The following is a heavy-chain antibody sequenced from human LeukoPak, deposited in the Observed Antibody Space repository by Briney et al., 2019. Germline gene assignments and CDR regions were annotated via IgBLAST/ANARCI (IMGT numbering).Heavy chain of an antibody. D-gene: IGHD5-18*01. CDR3: ARAVSGYIYGYGY. V-gene: IGHV3-21*01. CDR2: ISSTTSYI. CDR1: GFTFSSYS. J-gene: IGHJ4*02. Sequence: GGSLRLSCAASGFTFSSYSMNWVRQAPGKGLEWVSFISSTTSYIYYADSVKGRFTISRDNAKNSLYLQMNSLRDEDTAVYYCARAVSGYIYGYGYWGRGTLVTVSS.